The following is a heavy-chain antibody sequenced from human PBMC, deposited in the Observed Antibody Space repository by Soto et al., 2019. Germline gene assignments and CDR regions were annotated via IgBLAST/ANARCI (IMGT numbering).Heavy chain of an antibody. CDR3: AGLRGYAGSPIDY. CDR1: GGSIISGY. V-gene: IGHV4-59*01. J-gene: IGHJ4*02. CDR2: ISYSGNT. D-gene: IGHD2-15*01. Sequence: SETLSLTCTVSGGSIISGYWSWIRQPPGKGLEWIGYISYSGNTTYNPSLKSRVTMSVDTPKNQFSLRLSSVTTADTAVYYCAGLRGYAGSPIDYWGQGTLVTASS.